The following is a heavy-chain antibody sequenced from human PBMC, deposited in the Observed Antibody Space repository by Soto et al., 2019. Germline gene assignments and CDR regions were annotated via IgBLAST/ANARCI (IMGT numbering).Heavy chain of an antibody. D-gene: IGHD3-10*01. CDR3: ARRTRGSGSYYNVRRVNWFDP. Sequence: PSETLSLTCTVSGGSISSYYWSWIRQPPGKGLEWIGYIYYSGSTNYNPSPKSRVTISVDTSKNQFSLKLSSVTAADTAVYYCARRTRGSGSYYNVRRVNWFDPWGQGTLVTVSS. V-gene: IGHV4-59*08. CDR2: IYYSGST. CDR1: GGSISSYY. J-gene: IGHJ5*02.